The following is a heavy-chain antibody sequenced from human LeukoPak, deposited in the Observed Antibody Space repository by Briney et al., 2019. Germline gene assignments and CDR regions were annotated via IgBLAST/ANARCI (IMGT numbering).Heavy chain of an antibody. CDR3: ARDMPVGAPFDY. CDR1: GFTFSSYR. J-gene: IGHJ4*02. CDR2: IKQDGSEK. Sequence: GGSLRLSCAASGFTFSSYRMSWVRQAPGKGLEWVANIKQDGSEKYYVDSVKGRFTISRDNAKNSLYLQMNSLRAEDTAVYYCARDMPVGAPFDYWGQGTLVTVSS. V-gene: IGHV3-7*03. D-gene: IGHD1-26*01.